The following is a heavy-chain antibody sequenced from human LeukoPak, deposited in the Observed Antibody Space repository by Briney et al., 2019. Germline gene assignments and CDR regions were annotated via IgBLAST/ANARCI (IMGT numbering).Heavy chain of an antibody. D-gene: IGHD4-17*01. CDR1: GFSLTTRGLG. J-gene: IGHJ4*02. CDR2: IYWEDDM. Sequence: SGPTLVKPTQTLTLTCTFSGFSLTTRGLGVGWIRQPPGKALEWLALIYWEDDMRYRPSLKSRLTITKDTPKNQVVLTMTNMDPVDTATYYCVHVHTTVTTVWGQGTLVTVSS. V-gene: IGHV2-5*02. CDR3: VHVHTTVTTV.